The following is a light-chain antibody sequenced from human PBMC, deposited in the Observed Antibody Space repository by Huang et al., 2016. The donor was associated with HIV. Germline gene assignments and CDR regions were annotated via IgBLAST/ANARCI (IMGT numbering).Light chain of an antibody. Sequence: EIVLTQSPATLSLSPGESATLSCRASQNLSNYLAWYQQKPGQAPRLLIYDTSDRATGIPARFRGSGSGTDFTLTISSLEPEDFAVYYCQQRSNWLFTFGHGTKVDIK. J-gene: IGKJ3*01. CDR1: QNLSNY. V-gene: IGKV3-11*01. CDR3: QQRSNWLFT. CDR2: DTS.